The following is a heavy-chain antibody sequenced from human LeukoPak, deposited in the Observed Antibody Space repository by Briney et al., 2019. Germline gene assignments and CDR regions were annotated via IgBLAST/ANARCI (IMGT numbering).Heavy chain of an antibody. CDR3: ARLRYCSGGSCPVYYYYGMDV. V-gene: IGHV6-1*01. CDR2: TYYRSKWYN. J-gene: IGHJ6*02. CDR1: GDIFSNNIAT. D-gene: IGHD2-15*01. Sequence: SQTLSLTCAISGDIFSNNIATWNWVRQSPSRGLEWLGRTYYRSKWYNDYAVSVKSRITINPDTSKNQLSLQLNSVTPEDTAVYYCARLRYCSGGSCPVYYYYGMDVWGQGTTVTVSS.